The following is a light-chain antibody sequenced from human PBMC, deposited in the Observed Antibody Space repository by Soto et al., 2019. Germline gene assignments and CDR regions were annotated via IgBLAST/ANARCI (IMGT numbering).Light chain of an antibody. V-gene: IGLV1-47*01. CDR3: AAWDDSLSGRV. Sequence: QSVLTQSPAASGTPGQTVIISCSGSSPNIGSHYVFWYQQLPGTAPKLLIYKNDQRPSGVPDRFSASKSGTSASLAISGLRSEDEADYYCAAWDDSLSGRVFGGGTKVTV. CDR1: SPNIGSHY. J-gene: IGLJ3*02. CDR2: KND.